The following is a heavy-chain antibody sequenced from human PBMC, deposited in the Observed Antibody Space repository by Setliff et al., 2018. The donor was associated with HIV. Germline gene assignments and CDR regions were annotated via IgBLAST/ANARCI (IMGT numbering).Heavy chain of an antibody. CDR1: GGSISSSNW. V-gene: IGHV4-4*02. J-gene: IGHJ4*02. Sequence: SETLSLTCAVSGGSISSSNWWSWVRQPPGKGLEWIGEIYHSGSTNYNPSLKSRVTISVDKSKNQFSLKPTSVTAADTAVYYCARGQGCGGGCHYAFEMWGRGTLVTVSS. D-gene: IGHD2-21*02. CDR2: IYHSGST. CDR3: ARGQGCGGGCHYAFEM.